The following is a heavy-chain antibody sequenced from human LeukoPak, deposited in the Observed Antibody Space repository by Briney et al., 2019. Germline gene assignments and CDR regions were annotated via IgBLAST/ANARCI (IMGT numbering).Heavy chain of an antibody. CDR1: GFIFGSNW. CDR3: ARISVPYSYDSSGHSPVYYFAY. D-gene: IGHD3-22*01. V-gene: IGHV3-7*01. CDR2: IKQDGSEK. J-gene: IGHJ4*02. Sequence: PGGSLRLSCAAAGFIFGSNWMSWVRQAPGKGLEWVANIKQDGSEKYYVDSVKGRLTISRDHGKKSLYLRMNRLLAADPAVNYCARISVPYSYDSSGHSPVYYFAYWGQGPLVTVSS.